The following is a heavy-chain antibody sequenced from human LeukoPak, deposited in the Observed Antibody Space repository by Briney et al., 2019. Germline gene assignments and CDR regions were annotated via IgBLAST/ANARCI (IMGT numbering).Heavy chain of an antibody. CDR2: ISTTGTYT. CDR3: AKDHCGGGTCYFDY. J-gene: IGHJ4*02. V-gene: IGHV3-11*06. Sequence: PGGSLRLSCVASGFTSSDYYMSWIRQTPGKGLEWVSYISTTGTYTDYADSVKGRFTISRDNAKNSLHLQMNSLRAEDTAVYYCAKDHCGGGTCYFDYWGQGALATVSS. CDR1: GFTSSDYY. D-gene: IGHD2-21*01.